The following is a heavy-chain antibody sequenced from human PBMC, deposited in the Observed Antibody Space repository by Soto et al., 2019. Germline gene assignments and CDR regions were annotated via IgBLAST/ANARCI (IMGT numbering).Heavy chain of an antibody. CDR2: IYYSGST. V-gene: IGHV4-59*01. CDR3: ARARGDYYDSSGYIYFSSLAFDI. D-gene: IGHD3-22*01. Sequence: IRQPPGKGLEWIGYIYYSGSTNYNPSLKSRVTISVDTSKNQFSLKLSSVTAADTAVYYCARARGDYYDSSGYIYFSSLAFDIWGQGTMVTVSS. J-gene: IGHJ3*02.